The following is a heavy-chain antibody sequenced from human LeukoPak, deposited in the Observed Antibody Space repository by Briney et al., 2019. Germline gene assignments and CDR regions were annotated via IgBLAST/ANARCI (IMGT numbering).Heavy chain of an antibody. CDR1: GGTFSSYA. D-gene: IGHD3-10*01. CDR3: ASKSWETYYYGSGSPGRYYYGMDV. Sequence: SVKVSCKASGGTFSSYAISWVRQAPGQGLEWMGGIIPIFGTANYAQKFQGRVTITADESTSTAYMELSSLRSEDTAVYYCASKSWETYYYGSGSPGRYYYGMDVWGKGTTVTVSS. J-gene: IGHJ6*04. V-gene: IGHV1-69*13. CDR2: IIPIFGTA.